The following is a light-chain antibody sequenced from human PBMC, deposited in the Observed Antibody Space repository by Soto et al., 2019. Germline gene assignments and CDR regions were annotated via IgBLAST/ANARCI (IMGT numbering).Light chain of an antibody. J-gene: IGKJ2*01. CDR3: QQYGSSYA. CDR2: GIS. Sequence: EIVLTQSPDTLALSPGERATLSCMASQSVTSNYLAWYQQKPGQAPRLLIFGISSRATGIPDRFSGSGSGTDFTLTIARLEPEDFAVYSCQQYGSSYAFGQGTKLEIK. V-gene: IGKV3-20*01. CDR1: QSVTSNY.